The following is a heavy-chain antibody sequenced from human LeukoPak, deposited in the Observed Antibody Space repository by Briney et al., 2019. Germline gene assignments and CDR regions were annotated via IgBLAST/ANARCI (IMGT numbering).Heavy chain of an antibody. D-gene: IGHD3-22*01. V-gene: IGHV4-39*01. J-gene: IGHJ4*02. Sequence: NPSETLSLTCTVSGGSISSSSYYWGWIRQPPGKGLEWIGSIYYSGSTYYNPSLKSRVTISVDTSKNQFSLKLSSVTAADTAVYYCARHVDYYDSSGIDYWGQGTLATVSS. CDR2: IYYSGST. CDR1: GGSISSSSYY. CDR3: ARHVDYYDSSGIDY.